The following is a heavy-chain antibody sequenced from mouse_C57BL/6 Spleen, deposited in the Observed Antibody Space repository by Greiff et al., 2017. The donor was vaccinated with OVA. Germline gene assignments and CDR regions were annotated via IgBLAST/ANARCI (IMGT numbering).Heavy chain of an antibody. D-gene: IGHD1-1*01. J-gene: IGHJ2*01. CDR1: GYTFTDYN. CDR3: ARWVTTVVAGGYFDY. CDR2: INPNNGGT. V-gene: IGHV1-18*01. Sequence: EVQLQQSGPELVKPGASVKIPCKASGYTFTDYNMDWVKQSHGKSLEWIGDINPNNGGTIYNQKFKGKATLTVDKSSSTAYMELRSLTSEDTAVYYCARWVTTVVAGGYFDYWGQGTTLTVSS.